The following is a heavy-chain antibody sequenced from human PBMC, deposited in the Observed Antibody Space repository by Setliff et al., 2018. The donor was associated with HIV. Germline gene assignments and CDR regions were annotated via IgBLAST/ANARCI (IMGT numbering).Heavy chain of an antibody. CDR3: ARRDWLPLGGLDY. V-gene: IGHV4-34*01. D-gene: IGHD3-10*01. CDR2: TNPSGST. Sequence: SETLSLTCAVYVGSFSGHYWIWIRQPPGKGLEWIGETNPSGSTKYNPSLKSRVTISVDRSKNQFSLKLTSVTAADTAVYYCARRDWLPLGGLDYWGQGTLVTVSS. CDR1: VGSFSGHY. J-gene: IGHJ4*02.